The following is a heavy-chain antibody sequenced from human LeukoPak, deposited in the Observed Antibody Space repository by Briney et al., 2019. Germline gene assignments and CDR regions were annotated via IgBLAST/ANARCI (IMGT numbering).Heavy chain of an antibody. V-gene: IGHV3-48*01. CDR3: ARDYKYAFDN. CDR1: GFTFSAYS. D-gene: IGHD5-24*01. J-gene: IGHJ4*02. CDR2: IGISSGNT. Sequence: GGSLRLFCAASGFTFSAYSMNWGRQAPGKGLEWISYIGISSGNTKYAYSVKGRFTISGDKAKNSLYLQMNSLRVEDTAVYYCARDYKYAFDNWGQGTLVTVSS.